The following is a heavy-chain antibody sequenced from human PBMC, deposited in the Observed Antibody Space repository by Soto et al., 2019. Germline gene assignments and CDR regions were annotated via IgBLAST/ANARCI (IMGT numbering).Heavy chain of an antibody. Sequence: QVQLQESGPGLVKPSDTLSLTCTVSGGSISGHYWIWIRRPPGEGMEWIGYIFYSGSTTYNNNPSLKSRVTISVDTSKNQFSLRLSSMTAADTAVYYCARVGSSGWSPDYWGQGTLVTVSS. CDR1: GGSISGHY. CDR3: ARVGSSGWSPDY. D-gene: IGHD6-19*01. CDR2: IFYSGSTTY. J-gene: IGHJ4*02. V-gene: IGHV4-59*11.